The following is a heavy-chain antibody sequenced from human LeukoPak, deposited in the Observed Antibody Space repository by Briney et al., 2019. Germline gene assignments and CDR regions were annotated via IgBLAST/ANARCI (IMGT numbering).Heavy chain of an antibody. J-gene: IGHJ4*02. CDR2: VYTSGTT. V-gene: IGHV4-4*07. Sequence: SETLSLTCTVSGASISSYYWSWIRQPAGKGLEWIGRVYTSGTTYYNPSLKSRVTISIDKSNNQLSLNLSSVTAADTAAYYCARDWKGGDDYYYYFDSWGQGTLATVSS. CDR1: GASISSYY. D-gene: IGHD2-21*02. CDR3: ARDWKGGDDYYYYFDS.